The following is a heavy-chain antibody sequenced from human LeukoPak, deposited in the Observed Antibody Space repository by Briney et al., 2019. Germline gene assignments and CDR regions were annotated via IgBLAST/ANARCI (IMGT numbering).Heavy chain of an antibody. CDR3: AREILTSGRAFDI. CDR2: IYYSGST. Sequence: SETLSLTCTVSGGSISSGGYYWSWIRQHPGKGLEWIGYIYYSGSTYYNPSLKSRVTIPVDTSKNQFSLKLSSVTAADTAVYYCAREILTSGRAFDIWGQGTMVTVSS. CDR1: GGSISSGGYY. J-gene: IGHJ3*02. V-gene: IGHV4-31*03. D-gene: IGHD3-9*01.